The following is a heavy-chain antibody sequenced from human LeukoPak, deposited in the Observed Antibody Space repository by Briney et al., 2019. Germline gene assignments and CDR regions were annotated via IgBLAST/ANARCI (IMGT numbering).Heavy chain of an antibody. CDR2: INHSGST. CDR1: GGSFSGYY. CDR3: ARGRSFKFEY. D-gene: IGHD6-13*01. J-gene: IGHJ4*02. V-gene: IGHV4-34*01. Sequence: PSETLSLTCAVYGGSFSGYYWSWIRQPPGKGLEWIGEINHSGSTNYNPSLKSRVTISVDTSKNQFSLKLSSVTAADTAVYYCARGRSFKFEYWGQGTLVTVSS.